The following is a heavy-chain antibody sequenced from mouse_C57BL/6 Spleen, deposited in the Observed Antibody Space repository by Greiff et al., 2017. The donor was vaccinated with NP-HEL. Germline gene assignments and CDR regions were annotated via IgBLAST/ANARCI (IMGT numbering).Heavy chain of an antibody. V-gene: IGHV1-4*01. CDR1: GYTFTSYT. D-gene: IGHD1-1*02. Sequence: LVESGAELARPGASVKMSCKASGYTFTSYTMHWVKQRPGQGLEWIGYINPSSGYTKYNQKFKDKATLTADKSSSTAYMQLSSLTSEDSAVYYCAREGSQDWFAYWGQGTLVTVSA. CDR3: AREGSQDWFAY. J-gene: IGHJ3*01. CDR2: INPSSGYT.